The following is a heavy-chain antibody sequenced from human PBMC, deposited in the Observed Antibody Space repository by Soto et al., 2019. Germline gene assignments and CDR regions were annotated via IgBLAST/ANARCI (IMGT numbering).Heavy chain of an antibody. J-gene: IGHJ4*02. D-gene: IGHD2-15*01. CDR1: GFTFNNGW. V-gene: IGHV3-15*01. CDR2: IKSKAAGGTT. CDR3: TTDSTQTFCDGGPCYSVLTKIHDY. Sequence: GGSLRLSCAASGFTFNNGWMSWVRQAPGKGLEWVGRIKSKAAGGTTDYSAPVQGRFTISRDDSKNTVHLQMNSLKTEDTAVYYCTTDSTQTFCDGGPCYSVLTKIHDYWGQGTLVTVSS.